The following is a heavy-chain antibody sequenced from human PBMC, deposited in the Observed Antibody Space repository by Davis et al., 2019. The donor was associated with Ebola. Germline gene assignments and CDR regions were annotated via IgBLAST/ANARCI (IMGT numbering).Heavy chain of an antibody. CDR3: ARFLVAGPASYYYGMDV. J-gene: IGHJ6*02. CDR1: GYSFTSFW. D-gene: IGHD6-19*01. Sequence: GESLKISCKASGYSFTSFWIGWVRQPPGQGLEWMGAILPGDSDTRYSPSFQGQVTISADKSITTAYLHWNSLKASDTAMYYCARFLVAGPASYYYGMDVWGQGTTVTVSS. CDR2: ILPGDSDT. V-gene: IGHV5-51*01.